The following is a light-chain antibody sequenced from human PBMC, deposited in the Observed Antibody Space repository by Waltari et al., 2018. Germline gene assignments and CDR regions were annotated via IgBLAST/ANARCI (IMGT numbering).Light chain of an antibody. V-gene: IGLV1-40*01. Sequence: QSVLTQPPSVSGVPGQGVTISCTGSSSNIGAGYDVHWYQQLPGAAPKLLIYAYSNRPSGVPYRFYGSKSGTSASLAITGLQAEDEADYYCQSYDSALSAVFGGGTKVTVL. CDR1: SSNIGAGYD. J-gene: IGLJ3*02. CDR2: AYS. CDR3: QSYDSALSAV.